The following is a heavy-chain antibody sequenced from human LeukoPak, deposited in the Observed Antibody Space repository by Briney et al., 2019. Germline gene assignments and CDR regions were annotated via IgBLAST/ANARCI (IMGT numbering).Heavy chain of an antibody. J-gene: IGHJ6*03. V-gene: IGHV3-30*03. CDR1: GFTFSSYG. D-gene: IGHD3-10*01. CDR3: ARDRERWGFGESYMDV. CDR2: ISYDGSNK. Sequence: PGRSLRLSCAASGFTFSSYGKHWVRQAPGKGLEWVAVISYDGSNKYYADSVKGRFTISRDNSKNTLYLQMNSLRAEDTAVYYCARDRERWGFGESYMDVWGKGTTVTVSS.